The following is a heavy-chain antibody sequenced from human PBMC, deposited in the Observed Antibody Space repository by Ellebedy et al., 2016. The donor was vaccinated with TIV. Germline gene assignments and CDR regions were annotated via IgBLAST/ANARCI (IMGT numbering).Heavy chain of an antibody. CDR1: GGSISSGGYY. Sequence: LRLSCTVSGGSISSGGYYWSWIRQHPGKGLEWIGYIYYSGSTYYNPSLKSRVTISVDTSKNQFSLKLSSVTAADTAVYYCARSYYYDSSGTDYWGQGTLVTVSS. D-gene: IGHD3-22*01. CDR3: ARSYYYDSSGTDY. V-gene: IGHV4-31*03. J-gene: IGHJ4*02. CDR2: IYYSGST.